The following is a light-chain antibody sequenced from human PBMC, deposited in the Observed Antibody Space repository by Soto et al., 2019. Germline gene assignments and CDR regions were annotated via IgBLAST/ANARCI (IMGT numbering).Light chain of an antibody. CDR3: EQRSNWPPWT. Sequence: EIVLTQSPATLSLSPGERATLSCRASQSVSSYLAWYQQKPGQAPRLLIYDASNRAFGIPARFSGSGAGTDFTLTISSLEPEDFAVYYCEQRSNWPPWTFGQGTKVEIK. CDR1: QSVSSY. J-gene: IGKJ1*01. V-gene: IGKV3-11*01. CDR2: DAS.